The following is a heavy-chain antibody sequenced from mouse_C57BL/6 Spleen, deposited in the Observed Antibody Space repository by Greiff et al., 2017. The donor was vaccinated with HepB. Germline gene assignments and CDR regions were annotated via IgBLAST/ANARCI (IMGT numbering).Heavy chain of an antibody. D-gene: IGHD1-1*01. CDR3: ARGGFYYYGSSLYYFDY. Sequence: VKLMESGPELVKPGASVKLSCKASGYTFTSYDINWVKQRPGQGLEWIGWIYPRDGSTKYNEKFKGKATLTVDTSSSTAYMELHSLTSEDSAVYFCARGGFYYYGSSLYYFDYWGQGTTLTVSS. V-gene: IGHV1-85*01. J-gene: IGHJ2*01. CDR2: IYPRDGST. CDR1: GYTFTSYD.